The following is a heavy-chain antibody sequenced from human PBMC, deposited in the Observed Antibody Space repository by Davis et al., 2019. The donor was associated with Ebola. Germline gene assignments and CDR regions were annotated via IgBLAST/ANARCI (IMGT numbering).Heavy chain of an antibody. CDR3: VRENSYHYGLDV. CDR1: GFTFSNSW. CDR2: IDSDGTSA. J-gene: IGHJ6*02. Sequence: GESLKISCAASGFTFSNSWMHWVRQAPGKGLLWVSCIDSDGTSAVYADAVEGRFTISRDNARNTLYLEMTSLRVEDTAVYYCVRENSYHYGLDVWGQGTTVTVSS. V-gene: IGHV3-74*01.